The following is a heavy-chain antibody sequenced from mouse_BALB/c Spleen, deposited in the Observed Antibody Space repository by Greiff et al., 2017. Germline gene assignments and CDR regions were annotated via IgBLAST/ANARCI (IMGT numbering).Heavy chain of an antibody. Sequence: QVQLQQPGAELVRPGASVKLSCKASGYTFTSYWINWVKQRPGQGLEWIGNIYPSDSYTNYNQKFKDKATLTVDKSSSTAYMQLSSPTSEDSAVYYCTREGGWGNYGDFDVWGAGTTVTVSS. CDR3: TREGGWGNYGDFDV. D-gene: IGHD2-1*01. V-gene: IGHV1-69*02. CDR2: IYPSDSYT. CDR1: GYTFTSYW. J-gene: IGHJ1*01.